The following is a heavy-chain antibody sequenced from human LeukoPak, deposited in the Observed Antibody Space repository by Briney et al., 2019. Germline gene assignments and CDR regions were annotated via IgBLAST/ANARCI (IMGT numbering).Heavy chain of an antibody. J-gene: IGHJ4*02. CDR2: IYSGGSI. CDR1: GLIVSSNY. V-gene: IGHV3-53*05. CDR3: AREAVGSDHFDY. Sequence: GGSLRLSCAASGLIVSSNYMTWVRQAPGKGLEWVSVIYSGGSIYYADSVKGRFTISRDNSKNTLYLQMNSLRAEDTAVYYCAREAVGSDHFDYWGQGTLVTVSS. D-gene: IGHD3-10*01.